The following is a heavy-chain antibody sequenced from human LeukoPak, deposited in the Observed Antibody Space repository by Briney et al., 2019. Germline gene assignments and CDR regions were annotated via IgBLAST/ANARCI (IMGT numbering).Heavy chain of an antibody. V-gene: IGHV3-7*03. CDR1: GFTFSNSW. CDR2: IKQDGSEK. J-gene: IGHJ6*03. CDR3: AKSRNFYYYFMEV. Sequence: GGSLRLSCAASGFTFSNSWMSWVRQAPGKGLEWVANIKQDGSEKYYVDSVKGRFTISRDNSKNTLYLQMNTLRVEDTALYYCAKSRNFYYYFMEVSGRGTKVTISS.